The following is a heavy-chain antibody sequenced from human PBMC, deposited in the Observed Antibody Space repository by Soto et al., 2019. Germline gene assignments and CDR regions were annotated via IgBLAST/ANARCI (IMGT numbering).Heavy chain of an antibody. CDR2: TNRKTDGGTT. J-gene: IGHJ6*02. Sequence: GGSLRLSCAASGFTFSNAWMSWFREAPGTGHAWRGRTNRKTDGGTTDYAAPVKGRFTISSDDSKNTLYLQMNSLKTEDTAVYYCTTTTGTYYDFWSGFRHPYYYYGMDVWGQGTTVTVSS. D-gene: IGHD3-3*01. V-gene: IGHV3-15*01. CDR1: GFTFSNAW. CDR3: TTTTGTYYDFWSGFRHPYYYYGMDV.